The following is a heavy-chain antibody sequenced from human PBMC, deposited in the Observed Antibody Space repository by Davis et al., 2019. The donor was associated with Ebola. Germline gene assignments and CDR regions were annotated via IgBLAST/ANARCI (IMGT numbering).Heavy chain of an antibody. D-gene: IGHD1-26*01. CDR3: ARHSRSGSYYPWYFDL. V-gene: IGHV5-51*01. J-gene: IGHJ2*01. Sequence: GESLKISCKGSGYSFTSYWIGWVRQMPGKGLEWMGIIYPGDSDTRYSPSFQGQVTISADKSISTAYLQWSSLKASDTAMYYCARHSRSGSYYPWYFDLWGRGTLVTVSS. CDR2: IYPGDSDT. CDR1: GYSFTSYW.